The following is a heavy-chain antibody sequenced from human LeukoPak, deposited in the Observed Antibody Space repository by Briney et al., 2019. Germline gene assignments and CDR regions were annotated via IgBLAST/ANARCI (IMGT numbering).Heavy chain of an antibody. CDR2: ISGSGGGT. CDR1: GFTFSSYA. V-gene: IGHV3-23*01. Sequence: GGSLRLSCAASGFTFSSYAMSWVRQAPGKGLEWVSAISGSGGGTYYADAGKGRFTISRDNSKNTLYLQMNTLRAEDTAGYYCAKSSARSKGIAAAGTLYYYCYGMDVWGQGTTVTVSS. CDR3: AKSSARSKGIAAAGTLYYYCYGMDV. J-gene: IGHJ6*02. D-gene: IGHD6-13*01.